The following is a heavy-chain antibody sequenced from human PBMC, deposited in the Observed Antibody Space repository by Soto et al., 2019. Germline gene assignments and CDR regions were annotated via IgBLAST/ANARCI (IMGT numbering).Heavy chain of an antibody. V-gene: IGHV3-23*01. CDR2: ILVGGSA. Sequence: PGGSLRLSCAASGFICSSYDMSWVRQAPGKGLEWFSTILVGGSAHYEDSVTGRFTISRGGSKNTVYLQMNSLTAGDTAAYYCAKATATGGGAFEMCGQGTMATVSS. J-gene: IGHJ3*02. CDR3: AKATATGGGAFEM. D-gene: IGHD2-8*02. CDR1: GFICSSYD.